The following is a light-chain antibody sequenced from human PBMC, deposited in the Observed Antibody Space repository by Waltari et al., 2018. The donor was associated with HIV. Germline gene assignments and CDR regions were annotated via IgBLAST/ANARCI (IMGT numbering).Light chain of an antibody. J-gene: IGLJ2*01. CDR1: DLGNMY. CDR2: QNS. V-gene: IGLV3-1*01. Sequence: SYDLTQEISVSVSPGQAARISCSGHDLGNMYDSWYQQKSGQSPVQVIYQNSKRPSGVPERCSGSNSGNTATLTISGTQVMDEADYHCQTWDSNIIIFGGGTKLTVL. CDR3: QTWDSNIII.